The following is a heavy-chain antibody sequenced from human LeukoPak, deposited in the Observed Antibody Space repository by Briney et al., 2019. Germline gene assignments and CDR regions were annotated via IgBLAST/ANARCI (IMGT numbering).Heavy chain of an antibody. CDR3: ASTFRDYGDYGGPFDY. V-gene: IGHV4-59*12. CDR2: IYDSGST. Sequence: SETLSLTCTVSGVSISSYYWSWIRQPPGKGLEWIGYIYDSGSTNYNPSLKSRVTISIDTSKNQFSLKLSSVTAADTAVYYCASTFRDYGDYGGPFDYWGQGTLVTVSS. CDR1: GVSISSYY. J-gene: IGHJ4*02. D-gene: IGHD4-17*01.